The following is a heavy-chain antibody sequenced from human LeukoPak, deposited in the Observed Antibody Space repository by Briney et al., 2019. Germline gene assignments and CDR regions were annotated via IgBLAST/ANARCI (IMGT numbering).Heavy chain of an antibody. J-gene: IGHJ3*01. CDR3: ARDWLAGNPYHAFDL. CDR2: IKEDGSEE. Sequence: GGSLRLSCAASGFTFSSYWMSWVRQAPGKGLECVANIKEDGSEEYYVDSVKGRFSISRDNAKNSLYLQINSLRVEDTAVYYCARDWLAGNPYHAFDLWGKGTMVTVSS. CDR1: GFTFSSYW. D-gene: IGHD3-22*01. V-gene: IGHV3-7*01.